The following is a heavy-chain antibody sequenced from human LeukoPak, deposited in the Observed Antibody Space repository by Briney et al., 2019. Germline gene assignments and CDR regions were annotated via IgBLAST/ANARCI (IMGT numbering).Heavy chain of an antibody. D-gene: IGHD4-17*01. CDR2: IYYSGST. J-gene: IGHJ6*02. CDR1: GGSISSYY. V-gene: IGHV4-59*01. Sequence: SETLSLTCTVSGGSISSYYWSWIRQPPGKGLEWIGYIYYSGSTNYNPSLKSRVTISVDTSKNQLSLKLSSVTAADTAVYYCARGPPGDYYYGMDVWGQGTTVTVSS. CDR3: ARGPPGDYYYGMDV.